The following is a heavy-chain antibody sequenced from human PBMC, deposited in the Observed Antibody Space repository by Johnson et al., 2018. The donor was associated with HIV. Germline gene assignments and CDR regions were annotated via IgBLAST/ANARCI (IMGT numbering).Heavy chain of an antibody. CDR2: ISYDGSNK. V-gene: IGHV3-30*04. D-gene: IGHD3-10*01. Sequence: QVQLVESGGGVVQPGGSLRLSCAASGFTFSSYAMSWVRQAPGKGLEWVAVISYDGSNKYYADSVKGRFTISRDSSKDTLYVQMNSLRGEDTAVYYCARDPDPFREYHGDAFDIWGQGTMVTVSS. CDR1: GFTFSSYA. CDR3: ARDPDPFREYHGDAFDI. J-gene: IGHJ3*02.